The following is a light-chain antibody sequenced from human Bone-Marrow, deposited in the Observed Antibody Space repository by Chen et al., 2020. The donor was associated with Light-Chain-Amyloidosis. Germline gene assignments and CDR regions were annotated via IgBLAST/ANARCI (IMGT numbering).Light chain of an antibody. V-gene: IGLV3-25*02. Sequence: SYELPQPPSVSVSPGQTASIPCSGDDLPTKYAYWYQQKPGQAPVLVIHRDTERPSVISERFSGSSSGTTATLTISGVQAEEEADYHCQSADSSGTYEVIFGGGTKLTVL. J-gene: IGLJ2*01. CDR3: QSADSSGTYEVI. CDR2: RDT. CDR1: DLPTKY.